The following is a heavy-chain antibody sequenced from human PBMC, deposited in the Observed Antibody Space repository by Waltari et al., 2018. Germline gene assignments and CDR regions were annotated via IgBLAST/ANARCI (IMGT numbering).Heavy chain of an antibody. J-gene: IGHJ5*02. CDR1: GYTFTSYG. V-gene: IGHV1-18*01. CDR2: ISAYNGNT. D-gene: IGHD6-13*01. CDR3: ARDNSRKIIAAAGTGHREFDP. Sequence: QVQLVQSGAEVKKPGASVKVSCKASGYTFTSYGISWVRPAHGQGLEWMGWISAYNGNTNYAQKLQGRVTMTTDTSTSTAYMELRSLRSDDTAVYYCARDNSRKIIAAAGTGHREFDPWGQGTLVTVSS.